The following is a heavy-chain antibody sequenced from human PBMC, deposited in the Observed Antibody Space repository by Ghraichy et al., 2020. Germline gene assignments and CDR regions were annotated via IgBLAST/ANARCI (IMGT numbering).Heavy chain of an antibody. CDR2: IEHDGSDQ. Sequence: GGSLRLSCAASGFTFSAYWMSWVRQTPGKGLEWLTNIEHDGSDQYYADSVEGRFTVSRDNAKNSLYLQMSSLRAEDTALYYCARVLREPTTMKNHFYYGLDVWGQGTTVIVSS. CDR3: ARVLREPTTMKNHFYYGLDV. CDR1: GFTFSAYW. D-gene: IGHD1-14*01. V-gene: IGHV3-7*01. J-gene: IGHJ6*02.